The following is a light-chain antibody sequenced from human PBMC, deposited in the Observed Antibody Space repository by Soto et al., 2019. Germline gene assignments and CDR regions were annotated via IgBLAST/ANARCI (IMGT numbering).Light chain of an antibody. V-gene: IGLV3-21*04. J-gene: IGLJ1*01. CDR3: QVWASSSDHYV. Sequence: SYELTQPPSVSGAPGKTARITCGGNNIGSKSVHWYQQKPGQAPVLVIYYDSDRPSGIPERFSGSNSANTAPLSISRVEAGDEADYYCQVWASSSDHYVFGTGTKLTVL. CDR2: YDS. CDR1: NIGSKS.